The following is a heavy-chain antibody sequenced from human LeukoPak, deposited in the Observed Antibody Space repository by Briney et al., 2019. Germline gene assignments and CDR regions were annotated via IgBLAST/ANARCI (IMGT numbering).Heavy chain of an antibody. CDR3: ARDLRAEGVVPAAMDY. CDR2: ISSSSNYI. CDR1: GFTFSSDS. Sequence: GGSLRLFCAASGFTFSSDSMNWVRQAPGKGLEWVSSISSSSNYIYYADSVKGRFTISRDNAKNSLYLQMNSLRAEDTAVYYCARDLRAEGVVPAAMDYWGQGTLVTVSS. D-gene: IGHD2-2*01. V-gene: IGHV3-21*01. J-gene: IGHJ4*02.